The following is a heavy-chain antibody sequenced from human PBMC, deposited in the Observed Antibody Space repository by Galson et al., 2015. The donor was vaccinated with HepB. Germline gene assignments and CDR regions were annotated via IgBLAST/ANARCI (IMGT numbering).Heavy chain of an antibody. D-gene: IGHD6-19*01. Sequence: SLRLSCAASGFTFSSYAMSWVRQAPGKGLEWVSAISGSGGSTYYADSVKGRFTISRDNSKSTLYLQMNSLRAEDTAVYYCAKDVGSGWFYSSLDYWGQGTLVTVSS. J-gene: IGHJ4*02. CDR1: GFTFSSYA. V-gene: IGHV3-23*01. CDR3: AKDVGSGWFYSSLDY. CDR2: ISGSGGST.